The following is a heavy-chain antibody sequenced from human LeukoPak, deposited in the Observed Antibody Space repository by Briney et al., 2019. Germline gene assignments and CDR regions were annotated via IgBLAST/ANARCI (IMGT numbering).Heavy chain of an antibody. Sequence: GGSLRLSCAASGFTFSSYGMHWVRQAPGKGLEWVAFIRNDGSEKYYADSVKGRFTISRDNSKNTLYLQMNSLRDEDTAVYYCAKDRLLNCRGDCYIFDYWGQGTVVTVSS. D-gene: IGHD2-21*02. J-gene: IGHJ4*02. V-gene: IGHV3-30*02. CDR2: IRNDGSEK. CDR1: GFTFSSYG. CDR3: AKDRLLNCRGDCYIFDY.